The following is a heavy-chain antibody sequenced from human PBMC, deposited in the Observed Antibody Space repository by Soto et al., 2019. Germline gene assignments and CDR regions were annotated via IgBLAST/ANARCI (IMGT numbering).Heavy chain of an antibody. D-gene: IGHD5-18*01. Sequence: QVQLVQSGAEVKKPGSSVKVTCKASGAIFSSNAISWVRQAPGQGLEWMGGILPIFGRTNYAQKSQGRVTSTANESTKTAYMELSSLKSEDTAVYYFATGGLGYSYAPRFYFEYWGQGTLVTVSS. CDR3: ATGGLGYSYAPRFYFEY. V-gene: IGHV1-69*01. CDR1: GAIFSSNA. CDR2: ILPIFGRT. J-gene: IGHJ4*02.